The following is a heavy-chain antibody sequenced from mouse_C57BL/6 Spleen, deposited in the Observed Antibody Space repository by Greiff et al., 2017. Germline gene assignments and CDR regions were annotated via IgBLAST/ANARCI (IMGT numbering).Heavy chain of an antibody. CDR2: IDPSDSET. V-gene: IGHV1-52*01. Sequence: QVQLQQSGAELVRPGSSVKLSCKASGYTFTRYWMHWVKQRPIQGLEWIGNIDPSDSETHYTQKFKDKATLTVAKSSSTAYMQLSSLTSEDSAVYYCARSGYDYDVRAMDDWGQGTSVTVSS. CDR3: ARSGYDYDVRAMDD. J-gene: IGHJ4*01. D-gene: IGHD2-4*01. CDR1: GYTFTRYW.